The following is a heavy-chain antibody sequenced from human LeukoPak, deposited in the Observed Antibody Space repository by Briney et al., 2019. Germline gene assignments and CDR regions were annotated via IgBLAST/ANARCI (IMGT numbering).Heavy chain of an antibody. Sequence: QPGRSLRLSCAASGFTFSSYGMHWVRQAPGKRLEWVAVISYDGSNKYYADSVKGRFTISRDNSKNTLYLQMNSLRAEDTAVYYCAKDSSSSAMDVWGQGTTVTVSS. D-gene: IGHD6-13*01. V-gene: IGHV3-30*18. J-gene: IGHJ6*02. CDR2: ISYDGSNK. CDR1: GFTFSSYG. CDR3: AKDSSSSAMDV.